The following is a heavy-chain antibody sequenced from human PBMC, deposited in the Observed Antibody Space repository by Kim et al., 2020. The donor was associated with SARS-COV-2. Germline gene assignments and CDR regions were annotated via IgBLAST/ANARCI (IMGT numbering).Heavy chain of an antibody. Sequence: GGSLRLSCAASGFTFSTYWMYWVRQAPGKGLVWVSRVISDGSRTDYADSVKGRFTISRDNAKNTLYLQMNSLRAEDTAVYYCVRPSSTSCPYYDMDVRGKGTTVTVSS. V-gene: IGHV3-74*01. CDR3: VRPSSTSCPYYDMDV. J-gene: IGHJ6*03. CDR2: VISDGSRT. CDR1: GFTFSTYW. D-gene: IGHD2-2*01.